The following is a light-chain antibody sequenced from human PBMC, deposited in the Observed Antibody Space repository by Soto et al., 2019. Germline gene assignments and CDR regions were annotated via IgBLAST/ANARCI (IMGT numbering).Light chain of an antibody. CDR1: SSNIGAGYD. CDR2: GSS. J-gene: IGLJ2*01. V-gene: IGLV1-40*01. CDR3: QSYDSSLSGVV. Sequence: QSVLTQPPSVSGAPGRRVTISCTGSSSNIGAGYDVHWYQQLPGTAPKLLIYGSSNRPSGVPDRFSGSKSGTSASLAITGLQAEDEADYYCQSYDSSLSGVVFGGGTKLTVL.